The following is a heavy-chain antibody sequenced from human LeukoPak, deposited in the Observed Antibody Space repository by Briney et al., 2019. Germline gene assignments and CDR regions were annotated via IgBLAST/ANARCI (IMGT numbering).Heavy chain of an antibody. Sequence: GGSLRLSCAASGFTFNTYSMSWVRQAPGKGLEWVANIKQDGSEKYYVDSVKGRFTISRDNAKNSLYLQMGSLRAEDTAVFYCATSRTFDYWGQGTLVTVSS. V-gene: IGHV3-7*01. J-gene: IGHJ4*02. CDR1: GFTFNTYS. D-gene: IGHD1-7*01. CDR2: IKQDGSEK. CDR3: ATSRTFDY.